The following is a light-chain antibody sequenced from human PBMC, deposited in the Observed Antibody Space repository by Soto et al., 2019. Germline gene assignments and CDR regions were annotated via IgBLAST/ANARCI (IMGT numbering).Light chain of an antibody. V-gene: IGLV2-14*01. J-gene: IGLJ1*01. Sequence: QSVLTQPASVSGSPGQSITISCAGTSSDVGAYNSVSWYQHNPGKAPKLMIYDVTNRPSGVSYRFSGSKSGNTASLTISGLQAEDEADYYCCSYTTSSTLVFGTGTKLTVL. CDR3: CSYTTSSTLV. CDR1: SSDVGAYNS. CDR2: DVT.